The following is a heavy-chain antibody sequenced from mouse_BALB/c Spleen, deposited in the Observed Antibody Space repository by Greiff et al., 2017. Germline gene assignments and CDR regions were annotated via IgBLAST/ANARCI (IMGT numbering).Heavy chain of an antibody. V-gene: IGHV5-6*02. CDR2: ISSGGSYT. CDR3: ARHGDYPYYFDY. CDR1: GFTFSSYG. J-gene: IGHJ2*01. D-gene: IGHD2-13*01. Sequence: DVKLVESGGDLVKPGGSLKLSCAASGFTFSSYGMSWVRQTPDKRLEWVATISSGGSYTYYPDSVKGRFTISRDNAKNTLYLQMSSLKSEDTAMYYCARHGDYPYYFDYWGQGTTLTVSS.